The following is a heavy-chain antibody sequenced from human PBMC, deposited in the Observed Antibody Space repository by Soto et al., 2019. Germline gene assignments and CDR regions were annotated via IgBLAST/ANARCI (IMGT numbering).Heavy chain of an antibody. D-gene: IGHD2-15*01. Sequence: QVQLVQSGAEVKKPGSSVKVSCKSSGGTFSTYAISWVRQAPGQGLEWMGGIIPIVGTANSAQKYQGRVTIPADESTTTAYMEVISLNSEDTAVYYCARDEMVVATGSRTWHYYYGMDVRGQGTTVTVSS. CDR3: ARDEMVVATGSRTWHYYYGMDV. CDR2: IIPIVGTA. V-gene: IGHV1-69*12. CDR1: GGTFSTYA. J-gene: IGHJ6*02.